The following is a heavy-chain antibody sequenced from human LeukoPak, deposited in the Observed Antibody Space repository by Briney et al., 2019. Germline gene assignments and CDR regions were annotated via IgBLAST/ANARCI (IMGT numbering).Heavy chain of an antibody. CDR3: ARGDGYSENDY. CDR1: GFTFSNYA. J-gene: IGHJ4*02. Sequence: GGSLRLSCAASGFTFSNYAMSWVRQAPGKGLEWVSSITNNATRTNYADSVKGRLSVSRDNSKNTLYLQVNSLRAEDTAVYYCARGDGYSENDYWGQGTLVTVSS. CDR2: ITNNATRT. D-gene: IGHD5-24*01. V-gene: IGHV3-23*01.